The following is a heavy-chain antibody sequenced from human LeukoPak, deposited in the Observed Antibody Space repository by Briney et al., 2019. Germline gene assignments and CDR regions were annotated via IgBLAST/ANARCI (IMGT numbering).Heavy chain of an antibody. CDR1: GFTFSSYG. Sequence: GGSLRLSCAASGFTFSSYGMHWVRQAPGKGLEWISGISGSGASTYYADSVTGRFTISRDNSRNTLYLQMSSLRGDDAAVYYCAKDVGKWESLHFFDYWGQGTLVTVSS. CDR2: ISGSGAST. V-gene: IGHV3-23*01. J-gene: IGHJ4*02. D-gene: IGHD1-26*01. CDR3: AKDVGKWESLHFFDY.